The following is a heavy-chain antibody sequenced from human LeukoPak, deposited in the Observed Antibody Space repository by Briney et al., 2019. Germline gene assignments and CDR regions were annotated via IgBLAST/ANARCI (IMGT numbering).Heavy chain of an antibody. V-gene: IGHV3-7*01. CDR2: IKQDGSEK. Sequence: PGGSLRLSCAASGFTFSGYWMNWVRQAPGKGLEWVAKIKQDGSEKYYVDSVKGRLTISRDNAKNSVYLEMNSLRVEDTAVYYCASSTGMDVWGKGTTVTVSS. J-gene: IGHJ6*04. CDR1: GFTFSGYW. D-gene: IGHD1-1*01. CDR3: ASSTGMDV.